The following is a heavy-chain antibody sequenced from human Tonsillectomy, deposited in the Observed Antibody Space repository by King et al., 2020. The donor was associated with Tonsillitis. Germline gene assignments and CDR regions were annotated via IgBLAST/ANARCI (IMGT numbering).Heavy chain of an antibody. V-gene: IGHV3-21*01. CDR3: ARGQGSIAAGSGLLPADYYYGMDV. D-gene: IGHD6-25*01. CDR2: ISSSSSYI. Sequence: QLQESGPGLVKPSETLSLTCAVSGYSISSGYYWGWIRQPPGKGLEWVSSISSSSSYIYYADSVKGRFTISRDNAKNSLYLQMNSLRAEDTAVYYCARGQGSIAAGSGLLPADYYYGMDVWGQGTTVTVSS. J-gene: IGHJ6*02. CDR1: GYSISSGYY.